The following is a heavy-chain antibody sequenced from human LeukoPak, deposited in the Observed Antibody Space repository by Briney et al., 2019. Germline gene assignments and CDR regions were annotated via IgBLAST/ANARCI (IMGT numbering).Heavy chain of an antibody. V-gene: IGHV1-2*02. CDR2: INPNSGGT. Sequence: ASVKVSCKASGYMFTGYHMDSVRQAPGQGLEWMGWINPNSGGTNYAQKFQGRVTMTRDTSISTAYMDLNRLRSDDTAVYYCARVVAVTGTPVYYMDVWGKGTTVTVSS. D-gene: IGHD6-19*01. CDR1: GYMFTGYH. J-gene: IGHJ6*03. CDR3: ARVVAVTGTPVYYMDV.